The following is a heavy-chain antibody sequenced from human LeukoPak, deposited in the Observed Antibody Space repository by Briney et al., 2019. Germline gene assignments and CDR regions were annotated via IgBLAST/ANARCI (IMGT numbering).Heavy chain of an antibody. CDR2: IYYSKNT. CDR1: GGSISSSSAY. V-gene: IGHV4-39*01. J-gene: IGHJ4*02. CDR3: VSPRGFSYGYFDY. Sequence: SETLSLICTVSGGSISSSSAYWGWIRQPPGKGLEWIGSIYYSKNTYYNPSLKSRVTISADTSKNQFSLTLGSVSATDTAVYYCVSPRGFSYGYFDYWGQGTLVTVSS. D-gene: IGHD5-18*01.